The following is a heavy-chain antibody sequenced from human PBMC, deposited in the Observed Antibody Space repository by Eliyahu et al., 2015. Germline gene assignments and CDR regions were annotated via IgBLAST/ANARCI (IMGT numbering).Heavy chain of an antibody. CDR2: IYYSGST. D-gene: IGHD6-13*01. J-gene: IGHJ5*02. CDR3: ARLGSSTSNWFDP. Sequence: QVQLQESGPGLVKPSETLSLTCTVSGGSISSYYWSWIRQPPGKGLEYIGYIYYSGSTNYNPSLNSRVTMSVDTSKNQFSLKLSSVTAADTAVYYCARLGSSTSNWFDPWGQGTRVTVSS. CDR1: GGSISSYY. V-gene: IGHV4-59*08.